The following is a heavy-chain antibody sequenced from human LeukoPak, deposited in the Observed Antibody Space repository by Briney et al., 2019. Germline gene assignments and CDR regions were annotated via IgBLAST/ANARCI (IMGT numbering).Heavy chain of an antibody. V-gene: IGHV3-7*01. CDR3: ARVWRLVRDY. D-gene: IGHD6-19*01. CDR1: GFTFSSYW. CDR2: IKQDGSEK. J-gene: IGHJ4*02. Sequence: GXXLRLSCAASGFTFSSYWMSWVRQAPGKGLEWVANIKQDGSEKYYVDSVKGRFTISRDNAKNSLYLQMNSLRAKDTAVYYCARVWRLVRDYWGQGTLVTVSS.